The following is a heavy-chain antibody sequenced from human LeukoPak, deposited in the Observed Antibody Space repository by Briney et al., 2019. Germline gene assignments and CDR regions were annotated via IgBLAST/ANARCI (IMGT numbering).Heavy chain of an antibody. Sequence: SETLSLTCTVSGGSISSSSYYWGWIRQPPGKGLEWIGYIYYSGSTNYNPSLKSRVTISVDTPKNQFSLKLSSVTAADTAVYYCARCSGYSNWFDPWGQGTLVTVSS. D-gene: IGHD3-22*01. CDR1: GGSISSSSYY. CDR3: ARCSGYSNWFDP. CDR2: IYYSGST. J-gene: IGHJ5*02. V-gene: IGHV4-61*05.